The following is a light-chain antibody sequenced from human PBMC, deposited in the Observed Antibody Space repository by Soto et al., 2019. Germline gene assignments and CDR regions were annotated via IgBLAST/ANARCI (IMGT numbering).Light chain of an antibody. V-gene: IGKV1-39*01. J-gene: IGKJ1*01. Sequence: DIQMTQSPSSLSASVGDRVTITCRASQSISNYLNWYQQKPGKAPKLLIYTASILQNGVPSRFSGSGSGTDFTLAISSLQPEDFATYYCQQSYSSPWTFGQGTNVEIK. CDR3: QQSYSSPWT. CDR1: QSISNY. CDR2: TAS.